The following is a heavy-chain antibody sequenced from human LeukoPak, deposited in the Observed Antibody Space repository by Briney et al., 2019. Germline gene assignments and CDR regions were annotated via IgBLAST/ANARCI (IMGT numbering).Heavy chain of an antibody. CDR1: GGSISSGDYY. D-gene: IGHD3-22*01. CDR3: ARAMIVVVTPWTTSGNWFDP. V-gene: IGHV4-30-4*01. CDR2: IYYSGST. J-gene: IGHJ5*02. Sequence: SQTLSLTCTVSGGSISSGDYYWSWIRQPPGKGLEWIGYIYYSGSTYYNPSLKSRVTISVDTSKNQFSLKLSSVTAADTAVYYCARAMIVVVTPWTTSGNWFDPWGQGTLVTVSS.